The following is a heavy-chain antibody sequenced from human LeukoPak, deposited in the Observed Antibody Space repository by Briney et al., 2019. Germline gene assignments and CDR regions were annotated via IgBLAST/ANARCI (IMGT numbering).Heavy chain of an antibody. CDR1: GFTFDDYA. CDR3: AKGSAPSGGRAFDY. V-gene: IGHV3-9*01. D-gene: IGHD4-23*01. CDR2: ISWNSGSI. J-gene: IGHJ4*02. Sequence: GRSLRLSCAASGFTFDDYAMHWVRQAPGKGLEWVSGISWNSGSIGYADSVKGRFTISRDNAKNSLYLQMNSLRAEDTALYYCAKGSAPSGGRAFDYWGQGTLVTVSS.